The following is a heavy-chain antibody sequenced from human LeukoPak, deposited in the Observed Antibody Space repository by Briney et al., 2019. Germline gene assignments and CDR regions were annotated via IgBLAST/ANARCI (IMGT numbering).Heavy chain of an antibody. CDR3: ARDLEAANTYYFDY. Sequence: RGSLRLSCAASGFTVSSSYMNWVRQAPGKGLEWVSVIYSGGSTFYADSVKGRFTISRDNSENTVYLQVNSLRDEDTAVYYCARDLEAANTYYFDYWGQGTMVTVSS. CDR1: GFTVSSSY. J-gene: IGHJ4*02. D-gene: IGHD6-13*01. V-gene: IGHV3-66*01. CDR2: IYSGGST.